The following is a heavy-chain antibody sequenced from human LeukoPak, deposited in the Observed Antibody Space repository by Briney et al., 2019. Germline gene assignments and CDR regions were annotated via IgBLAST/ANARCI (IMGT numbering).Heavy chain of an antibody. D-gene: IGHD4-11*01. CDR1: GFIFSSFS. CDR2: ISSTGITT. CDR3: ARDLISGDYTFDY. J-gene: IGHJ4*02. Sequence: GGSLRLSCAASGFIFSSFSMNWVRQAPGKGLEWVSYISSTGITTYYADSVKGRFTVSRDNAKDSLYLQLNSLRDEDTAVYYCARDLISGDYTFDYWGQGAIVPVSS. V-gene: IGHV3-48*02.